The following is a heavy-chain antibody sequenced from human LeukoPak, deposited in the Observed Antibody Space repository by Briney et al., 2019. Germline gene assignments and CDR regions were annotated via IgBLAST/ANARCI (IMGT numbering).Heavy chain of an antibody. CDR1: GFTLSSYA. CDR2: ISVSGNT. CDR3: AKAPVTSCRGAFCYPFDS. J-gene: IGHJ4*02. D-gene: IGHD2-15*01. Sequence: GGSLRLSCAASGFTLSSYAMSWVRQAPGKGLEWVSAISVSGNTYHADSVRGRFTISRDNSRNTMYLQMNSLRVEDAAVYYCAKAPVTSCRGAFCYPFDSWGQGTLVTVSS. V-gene: IGHV3-23*01.